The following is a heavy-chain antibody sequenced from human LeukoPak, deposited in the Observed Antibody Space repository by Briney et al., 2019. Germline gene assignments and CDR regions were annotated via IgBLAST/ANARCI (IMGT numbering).Heavy chain of an antibody. V-gene: IGHV3-30*01. J-gene: IGHJ6*03. CDR3: ARDGNYDILTGYYRDGVGYMDV. D-gene: IGHD3-9*01. CDR1: GFTFSSYA. Sequence: GGSLRLFCVASGFTFSSYAMHWVRQAPGKGLEWVAVISYDGSNKYYAASVKGRFTISRDNSKNTLYLQMNSMRAEKTAVYYCARDGNYDILTGYYRDGVGYMDVWGTGTTVTVSS. CDR2: ISYDGSNK.